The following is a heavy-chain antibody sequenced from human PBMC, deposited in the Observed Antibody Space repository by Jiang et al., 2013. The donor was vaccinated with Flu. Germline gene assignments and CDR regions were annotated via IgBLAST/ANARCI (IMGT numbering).Heavy chain of an antibody. Sequence: VQLLESGGGVVQSGGSQRLSCTASGFEFSYFGMYWVRQAPGKGLEWVASIWHDGSNRNYADSVKGRFTISRDNSKNTLYVQMNNLRAEDTAMYYCATLRGSTFDTYVMDYWGQGTQVSVSS. CDR1: GFEFSYFG. CDR3: ATLRGSTFDTYVMDY. D-gene: IGHD2-2*01. V-gene: IGHV3-30*02. CDR2: IWHDGSNR. J-gene: IGHJ4*02.